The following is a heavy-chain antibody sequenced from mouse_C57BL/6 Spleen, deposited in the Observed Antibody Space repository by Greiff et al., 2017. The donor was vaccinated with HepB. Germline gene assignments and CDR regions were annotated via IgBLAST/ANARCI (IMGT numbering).Heavy chain of an antibody. V-gene: IGHV10-1*01. CDR2: IRSKSNNTAT. CDR3: VRHYYYGSRGDAMDY. J-gene: IGHJ4*01. CDR1: GFSFNTYA. D-gene: IGHD1-1*01. Sequence: VQLQQSGGGLVQPKGSLKLSCAASGFSFNTYAMNWVRQAPGKGLEWVARIRSKSNNTATYYADSVKDRFTISRDDSESMLYLQMNNLKTEDTAMYYCVRHYYYGSRGDAMDYWGQGTSVTVSS.